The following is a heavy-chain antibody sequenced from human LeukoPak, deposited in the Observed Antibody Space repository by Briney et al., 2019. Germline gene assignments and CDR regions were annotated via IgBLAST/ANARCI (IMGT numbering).Heavy chain of an antibody. CDR1: GFTFSSYW. CDR2: LKQDGSEK. V-gene: IGHV3-7*01. J-gene: IGHJ6*03. D-gene: IGHD3-10*01. Sequence: GGSLRLSCAASGFTFSSYWMSWVRQAPGKGLEWVANLKQDGSEKYYVDSVKGRFTISRDNAKNSLYLQMNSLRAEDTAVYYCARITWPSFYGSGSYYNVAYYYYYMDVWGKGTTVTVSS. CDR3: ARITWPSFYGSGSYYNVAYYYYYMDV.